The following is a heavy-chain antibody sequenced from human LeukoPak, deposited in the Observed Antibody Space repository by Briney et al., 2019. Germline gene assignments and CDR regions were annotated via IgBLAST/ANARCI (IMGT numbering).Heavy chain of an antibody. V-gene: IGHV3-7*03. D-gene: IGHD3-10*01. CDR2: IKQDGSEK. Sequence: GGSMRLSCADSGFTFSSYWISWVRQAQGKGLEWVANIKQDGSEKYYVDSVKGRFTISRDNSKNTLYLQMNSLRAEDTAVYCCAKDRGQIYYNYYMDVWGKGTTVTVSS. J-gene: IGHJ6*03. CDR1: GFTFSSYW. CDR3: AKDRGQIYYNYYMDV.